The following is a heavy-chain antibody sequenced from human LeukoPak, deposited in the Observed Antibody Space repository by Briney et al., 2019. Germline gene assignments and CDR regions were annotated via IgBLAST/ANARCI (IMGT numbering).Heavy chain of an antibody. J-gene: IGHJ4*02. CDR1: GFTFSSYG. CDR2: ISYDGRNK. CDR3: ARQIGVSIDY. D-gene: IGHD5/OR15-5a*01. V-gene: IGHV3-30*03. Sequence: PGRSLRLSCAASGFTFSSYGMHWVRQAPGKGLEWVAVISYDGRNKYYGDSVKGRFTISRDNSKNTLYLQMSSLRPEDTAVYYCARQIGVSIDYWGQGTLVTVSS.